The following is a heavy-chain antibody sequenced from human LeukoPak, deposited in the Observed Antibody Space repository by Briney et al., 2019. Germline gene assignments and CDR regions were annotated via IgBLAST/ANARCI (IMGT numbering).Heavy chain of an antibody. CDR3: ARDDPTYCGGGDQGWCFQH. D-gene: IGHD2-21*01. V-gene: IGHV1-2*02. Sequence: ASVKVSCKASGYTFTGYYMHWVRQAPGQGLEWMGWINPNSGGTNYAQKFQGRVTMTRDTSISTAYMELSRLRSDDTAVYYCARDDPTYCGGGDQGWCFQHWGQGTLVTVSS. CDR1: GYTFTGYY. CDR2: INPNSGGT. J-gene: IGHJ1*01.